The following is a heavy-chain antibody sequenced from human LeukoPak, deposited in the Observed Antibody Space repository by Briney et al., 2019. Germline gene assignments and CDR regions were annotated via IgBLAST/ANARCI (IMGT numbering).Heavy chain of an antibody. CDR2: IIPIFGTA. V-gene: IGHV1-69*05. Sequence: EASVKVSCKASGGTFSSYAISWVRQAPGQGLEWMGGIIPIFGTANYAQKFQGRVTITTDESTSTAYMELSSLRSEDTAVYYRARVGDGYNYYFDYWGQGTLVTVSS. CDR3: ARVGDGYNYYFDY. CDR1: GGTFSSYA. J-gene: IGHJ4*02. D-gene: IGHD5-24*01.